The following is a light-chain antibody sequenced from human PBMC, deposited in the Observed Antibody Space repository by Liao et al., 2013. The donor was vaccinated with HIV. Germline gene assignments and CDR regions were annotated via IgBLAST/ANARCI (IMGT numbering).Light chain of an antibody. CDR1: QLGNKN. J-gene: IGLJ1*01. CDR2: EDD. Sequence: SYELTQPPSVSVSPGQTASITCSGDQLGNKNICWYQQKPGQSPVLVIYEDDKRPSGIPERFSGSNSGNTATLTISGTQAMDEADYYCQAWDSSTVVFGTGTKVSVL. CDR3: QAWDSSTVV. V-gene: IGLV3-1*01.